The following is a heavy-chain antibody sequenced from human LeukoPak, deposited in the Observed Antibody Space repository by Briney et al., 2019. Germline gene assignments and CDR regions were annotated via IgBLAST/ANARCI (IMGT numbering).Heavy chain of an antibody. CDR2: ISSSGSTM. V-gene: IGHV3-48*03. CDR1: GFTFSSYE. CDR3: ARVSSGWYFYFDY. D-gene: IGHD6-19*01. Sequence: PGGSLRLSCAASGFTFSSYEMNWVRQAPGKGLEWISYISSSGSTMYYGDSVKGRFTISRDNAKNSLYLQMNSLRAEDTAVYYCARVSSGWYFYFDYWGQGTLVTVSS. J-gene: IGHJ4*02.